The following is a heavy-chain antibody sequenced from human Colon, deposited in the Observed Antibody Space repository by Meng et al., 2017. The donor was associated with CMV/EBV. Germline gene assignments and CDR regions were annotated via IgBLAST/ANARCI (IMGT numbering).Heavy chain of an antibody. CDR3: ARGSTGYSSSWYRY. D-gene: IGHD6-13*01. CDR1: GASISSGGYH. J-gene: IGHJ4*02. CDR2: VYHSVTT. V-gene: IGHV4-31*03. Sequence: SETLSLTCTVSGASISSGGYHWSWIRQHPGKGLEWIGYVYHSVTTYHNPSIKSRLTMSVDSSKNQFFLKPSSVTAADTAVYYCARGSTGYSSSWYRYWGQGTLVTVSS.